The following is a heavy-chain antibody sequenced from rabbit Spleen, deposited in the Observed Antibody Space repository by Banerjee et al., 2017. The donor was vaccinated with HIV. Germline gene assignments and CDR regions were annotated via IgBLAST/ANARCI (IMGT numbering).Heavy chain of an antibody. CDR3: ARDLVAVIGWNFGR. CDR2: INAITGKA. Sequence: QVQLVESGGGLVQPGGSLKLSCTASGFSFSNKAVMCWVRQAPGKGLEWIACINAITGKAVYASWAKGRFTFSRTSSTTVTLQMSSLTVADTATYFCARDLVAVIGWNFGRWGPGTLVTVS. J-gene: IGHJ4*01. CDR1: GFSFSNKAV. D-gene: IGHD1-1*01. V-gene: IGHV1S45*01.